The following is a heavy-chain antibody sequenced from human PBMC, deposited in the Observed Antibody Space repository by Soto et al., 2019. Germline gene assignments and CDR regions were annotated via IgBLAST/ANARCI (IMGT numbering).Heavy chain of an antibody. V-gene: IGHV1-8*01. D-gene: IGHD2-2*01. J-gene: IGHJ6*02. Sequence: QVQLVQSGAEVKKPGASVKVSCKASGYTFTSYDINWVRQATGQGLEWMGWMNPNSGNTGYAQKFQGRVTMTRNTSIITDYMELSSLRPEDTAVYYCARMRIVLVPAAMAYCYYGMDVWGQGTTVTVSS. CDR3: ARMRIVLVPAAMAYCYYGMDV. CDR2: MNPNSGNT. CDR1: GYTFTSYD.